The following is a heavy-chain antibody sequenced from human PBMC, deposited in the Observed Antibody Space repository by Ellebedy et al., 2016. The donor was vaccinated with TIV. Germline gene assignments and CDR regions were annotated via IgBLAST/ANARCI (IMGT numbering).Heavy chain of an antibody. CDR3: TRLWVQQHAGYYYYGMDV. D-gene: IGHD6-13*01. CDR1: GFTFSGSA. Sequence: PGGSLRLSCAASGFTFSGSAMHRVRQASGKGLEWVGRIRSKANSYATAYAASVKGRFTISRDDSKNTAYLQMNSLKTEDTAVYYCTRLWVQQHAGYYYYGMDVWGQGTTVTVSS. J-gene: IGHJ6*02. CDR2: IRSKANSYAT. V-gene: IGHV3-73*01.